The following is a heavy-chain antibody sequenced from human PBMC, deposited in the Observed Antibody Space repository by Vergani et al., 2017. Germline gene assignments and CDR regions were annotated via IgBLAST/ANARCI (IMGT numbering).Heavy chain of an antibody. CDR1: GDTFGSYV. CDR2: VIPIYNTT. Sequence: QIQLMQSAAEVKKPGSSVRVSCKPSGDTFGSYVISWVRQAPGQGLEWMGGVIPIYNTTNYAQKFQGRVTITADKSLHVVYMELSSLRSDDTAIFYCARDDDFRGTLDYWGQGTLITVSS. D-gene: IGHD3-3*01. V-gene: IGHV1-69*06. J-gene: IGHJ4*02. CDR3: ARDDDFRGTLDY.